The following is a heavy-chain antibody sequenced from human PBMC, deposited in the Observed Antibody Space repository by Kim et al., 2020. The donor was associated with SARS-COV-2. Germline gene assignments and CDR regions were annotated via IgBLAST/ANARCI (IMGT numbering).Heavy chain of an antibody. Sequence: TPSLKSRVTISVDTSKNQFALKLSSVTAADTAVYYCARHSPPNGSGKIDYWGQGTLVTVSS. V-gene: IGHV4-39*01. CDR3: ARHSPPNGSGKIDY. J-gene: IGHJ4*02. D-gene: IGHD6-19*01.